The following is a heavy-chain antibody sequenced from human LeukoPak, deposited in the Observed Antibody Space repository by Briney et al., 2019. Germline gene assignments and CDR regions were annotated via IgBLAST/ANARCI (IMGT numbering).Heavy chain of an antibody. D-gene: IGHD2-2*01. Sequence: GGSLRLSCAASGFTFSSYETNWVRQAPGKGLEWISYISGSGGTIYYADSVKGRFTISRDNAKNSLYLQMNTLRAEDTAVYYCARDRGSTSYYYYDMDVWGKGTSVTVSS. J-gene: IGHJ6*04. CDR3: ARDRGSTSYYYYDMDV. CDR2: ISGSGGTI. CDR1: GFTFSSYE. V-gene: IGHV3-48*03.